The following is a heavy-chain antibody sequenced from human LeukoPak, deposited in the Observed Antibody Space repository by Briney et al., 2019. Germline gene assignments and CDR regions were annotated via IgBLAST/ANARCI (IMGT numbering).Heavy chain of an antibody. J-gene: IGHJ4*02. CDR2: VNGNGGST. CDR1: GFSFSTYA. Sequence: GGSLRLSCAASGFSFSTYAMSWVRQAPGKGLEWVSGVNGNGGSTSYADSVKGRFTISRDNAKNSLSLQMNNLRVEDTAVYYCARAGSHWHYVYWGQGTVVTVSS. V-gene: IGHV3-23*01. CDR3: ARAGSHWHYVY. D-gene: IGHD3-10*01.